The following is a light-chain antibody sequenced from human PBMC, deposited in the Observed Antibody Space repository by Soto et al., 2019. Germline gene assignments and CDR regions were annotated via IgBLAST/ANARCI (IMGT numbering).Light chain of an antibody. CDR1: NIGSKR. J-gene: IGLJ1*01. V-gene: IGLV3-21*04. CDR2: YDS. CDR3: QVWDITTDHNV. Sequence: SYELTQPPSVSVAPEKTARITCGGNNIGSKRVHWYRQKPGQAPVLVIYYDSDRPSGIPERFSGSNSGNTATLTISRVEAGDEADEYCQVWDITTDHNVFGTGTKVTVL.